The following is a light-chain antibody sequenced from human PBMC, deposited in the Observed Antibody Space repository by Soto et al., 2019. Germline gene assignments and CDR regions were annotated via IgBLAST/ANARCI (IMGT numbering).Light chain of an antibody. J-gene: IGKJ1*01. V-gene: IGKV1-5*03. CDR3: QPYNSYPAL. CDR1: QSINKW. Sequence: DIQMNQSPSTLSASVGDRVTITCRASQSINKWLAWFQQRPGEAPKLLIYKASTVKSVAPSRFSGSGSGTEFTLTISSLQPDVFFTYSSQPYNSYPALFGPRPNV. CDR2: KAS.